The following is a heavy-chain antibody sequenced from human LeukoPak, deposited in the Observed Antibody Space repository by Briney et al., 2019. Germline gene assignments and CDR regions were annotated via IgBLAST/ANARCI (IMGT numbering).Heavy chain of an antibody. V-gene: IGHV1-69*06. CDR1: VGTFSSYA. Sequence: SVKDSCKATVGTFSSYAISWVRQAPGQGRDWMGGIIPIFGTENYAQKFQGRVTITADKSTSTAYMELNSLRSEDTAVYYCARGGSAYYDYVWGSYRYTPFDYWGQGTLVTVSS. CDR3: ARGGSAYYDYVWGSYRYTPFDY. J-gene: IGHJ4*02. CDR2: IIPIFGTE. D-gene: IGHD3-16*02.